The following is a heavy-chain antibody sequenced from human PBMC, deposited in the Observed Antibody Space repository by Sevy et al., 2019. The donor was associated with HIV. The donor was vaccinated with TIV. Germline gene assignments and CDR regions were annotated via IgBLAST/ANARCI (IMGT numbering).Heavy chain of an antibody. CDR1: GFTFNKYN. V-gene: IGHV3-21*01. D-gene: IGHD3-10*01. Sequence: RGYLRLSCAASGFTFNKYNMIWVRQAPGKGLERVSFISSGSNYIYYADSVRGRFTTSRDNAKNSLYLQMNTLRAEDSAVYYCAREGSGRYWGQGTLVSVSS. CDR2: ISSGSNYI. CDR3: AREGSGRY. J-gene: IGHJ4*02.